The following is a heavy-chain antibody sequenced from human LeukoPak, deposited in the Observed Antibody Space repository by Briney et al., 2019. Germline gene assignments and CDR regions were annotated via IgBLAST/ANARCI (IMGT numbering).Heavy chain of an antibody. Sequence: SQTLSLTCGISGDSVSSNSAAWNWIRQSPSRGLEWLGRTFYRSNWYNDYAPSVKSRITVNPDTSKNQFSLQLNSVTPEDTAVYYCARGSFYTFYIWGQGTMVTVSS. D-gene: IGHD2/OR15-2a*01. J-gene: IGHJ3*02. V-gene: IGHV6-1*01. CDR3: ARGSFYTFYI. CDR2: TFYRSNWYN. CDR1: GDSVSSNSAA.